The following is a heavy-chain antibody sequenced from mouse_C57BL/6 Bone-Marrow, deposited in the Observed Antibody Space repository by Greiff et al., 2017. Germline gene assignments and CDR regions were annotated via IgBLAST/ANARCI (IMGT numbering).Heavy chain of an antibody. Sequence: QVQLQQPGAELVMPGASVKLSCKASGYTFTSYWMHWVKQRPGQGLEWIGEIDPSDSYTNYNQKFKGKSTLTVDKSSSTAYMQLSSLTSEDSAVYYCARWEYGGDWGQGTTLTVSS. CDR3: ARWEYGGD. CDR1: GYTFTSYW. J-gene: IGHJ2*01. D-gene: IGHD5-2*01. V-gene: IGHV1-69*01. CDR2: IDPSDSYT.